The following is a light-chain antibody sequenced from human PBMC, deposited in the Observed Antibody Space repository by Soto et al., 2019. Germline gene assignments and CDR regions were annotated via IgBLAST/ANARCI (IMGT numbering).Light chain of an antibody. CDR3: SSYTGSSTYVV. Sequence: QSALTEPASVYGSPGQSITISCTGTSSDVGGYNYVSWYQQHPGKAPKLTIYDVSNRPSGVSNRFSGSKSANTASLTISGLQAEDEADYYCSSYTGSSTYVVFGGGTQLTVL. J-gene: IGLJ2*01. CDR1: SSDVGGYNY. V-gene: IGLV2-14*01. CDR2: DVS.